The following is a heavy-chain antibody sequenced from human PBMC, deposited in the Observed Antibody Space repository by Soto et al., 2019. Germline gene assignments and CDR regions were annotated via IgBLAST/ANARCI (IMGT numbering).Heavy chain of an antibody. CDR3: ARVRTWFIVVVTAIPYYYGMDV. D-gene: IGHD2-21*02. J-gene: IGHJ6*02. V-gene: IGHV1-8*01. CDR2: MNPNSGNT. Sequence: WASVKVSCKASGYTFTSYDINWVRQATGQGLEWMGWMNPNSGNTGYAQKFQGRVTMTRNTSISTAYMELSSLRSEDTAVYYCARVRTWFIVVVTAIPYYYGMDVWGQGTTVTVSS. CDR1: GYTFTSYD.